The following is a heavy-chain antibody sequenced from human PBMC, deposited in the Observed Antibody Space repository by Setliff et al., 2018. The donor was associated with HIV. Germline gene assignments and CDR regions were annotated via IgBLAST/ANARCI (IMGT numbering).Heavy chain of an antibody. D-gene: IGHD3-10*01. CDR1: GFNFSTHT. CDR2: ISSTGTYI. J-gene: IGHJ4*02. V-gene: IGHV3-21*01. Sequence: GGSLRLSCAASGFNFSTHTMNWIRQAPGKGLEWVASISSTGTYIYYADSMKGRFTISRDNAKNSLYLQMNSLRAEDTAVYYCARVRHRGYYYGSGSFDYWGLGTLVTVS. CDR3: ARVRHRGYYYGSGSFDY.